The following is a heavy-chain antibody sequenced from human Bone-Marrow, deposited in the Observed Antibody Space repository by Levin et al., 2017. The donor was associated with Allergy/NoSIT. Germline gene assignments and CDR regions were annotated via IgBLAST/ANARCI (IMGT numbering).Heavy chain of an antibody. V-gene: IGHV3-11*01. Sequence: PGGSLRLSCTASGFVFGDYYMNWLRQAPGKGLEWLSYIRSAGGNIYYADSVRGRFTISRDNAKNALFLDMSDLRAGDTATYSCARGLDDTNRFDNWGRGTLVTVSS. CDR1: GFVFGDYY. J-gene: IGHJ4*02. D-gene: IGHD2-2*03. CDR2: IRSAGGNI. CDR3: ARGLDDTNRFDN.